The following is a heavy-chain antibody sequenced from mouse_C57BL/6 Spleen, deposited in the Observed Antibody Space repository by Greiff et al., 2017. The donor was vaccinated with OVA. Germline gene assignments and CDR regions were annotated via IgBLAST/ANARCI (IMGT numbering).Heavy chain of an antibody. CDR1: GFTFSDYY. V-gene: IGHV5-12*01. CDR3: ARRNYGSSSYYYAMDY. Sequence: EVKLVESGGGLVQPGGSLKLSCAASGFTFSDYYMYWVRQTPEKRLEWVAYISNGGGSTYYPDTVKGRFTISRDNAKNTLYLQMSRLKSEDTAMYYCARRNYGSSSYYYAMDYWGQGTSVTVSS. CDR2: ISNGGGST. J-gene: IGHJ4*01. D-gene: IGHD1-1*01.